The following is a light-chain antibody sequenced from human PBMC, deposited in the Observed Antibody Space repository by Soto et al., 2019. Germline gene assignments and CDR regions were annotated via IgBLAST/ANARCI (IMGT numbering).Light chain of an antibody. V-gene: IGKV3-15*01. CDR3: QQYNNWPPLT. J-gene: IGKJ4*01. CDR2: GAS. Sequence: EIVMTQSPGTLSVSPGERVTLSCRASQSVSSNLAWYQQKPGQAPRLLIYGASTRATGIPARFSGSGSGTEFTLTISSLQSEDFAVYCCQQYNNWPPLTFGGGTKVEIK. CDR1: QSVSSN.